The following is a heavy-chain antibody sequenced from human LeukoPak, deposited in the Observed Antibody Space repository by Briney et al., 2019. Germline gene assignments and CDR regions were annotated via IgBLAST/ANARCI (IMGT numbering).Heavy chain of an antibody. D-gene: IGHD2-2*01. Sequence: HSGGSLRLSCAASGFTFSSYAMSWVRQAPGKGLEWVSAISGSGGSTYYADSVKGRFTISRDNSKNTLYLQMNSLRAEDTAVYYCASVGYCSSTSCYHYFDYWGQGTLVTVSS. J-gene: IGHJ4*02. CDR3: ASVGYCSSTSCYHYFDY. CDR2: ISGSGGST. V-gene: IGHV3-23*01. CDR1: GFTFSSYA.